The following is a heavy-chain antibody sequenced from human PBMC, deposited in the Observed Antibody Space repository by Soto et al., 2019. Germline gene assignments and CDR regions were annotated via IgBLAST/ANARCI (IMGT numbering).Heavy chain of an antibody. Sequence: QVHLVQSGAEVKKPGASVKVSCKGSGYDFTTYGITWVRQAPGQGLEWMAWISDHNGNTDYAQKLQGRVTVTIDTSTSTAYMELRSLRSDDTAVYYCARGRYGDYWGQGALVTVSS. CDR3: ARGRYGDY. J-gene: IGHJ4*02. D-gene: IGHD1-1*01. CDR2: ISDHNGNT. CDR1: GYDFTTYG. V-gene: IGHV1-18*01.